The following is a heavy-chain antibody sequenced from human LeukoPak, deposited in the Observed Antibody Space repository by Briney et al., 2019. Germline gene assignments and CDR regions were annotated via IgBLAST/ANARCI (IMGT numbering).Heavy chain of an antibody. CDR3: ARVASGTLDY. J-gene: IGHJ4*02. CDR1: GFTVSSNY. Sequence: GGSLRLSCAVSGFTVSSNYMSWVRQAPGKGLEWVSVIYSGTNTYYADSVKGRFIISRDNPKNVLYLQMNSLRAEDTAVYYCARVASGTLDYWGQGTLVTVSS. CDR2: IYSGTNT. D-gene: IGHD6-25*01. V-gene: IGHV3-53*01.